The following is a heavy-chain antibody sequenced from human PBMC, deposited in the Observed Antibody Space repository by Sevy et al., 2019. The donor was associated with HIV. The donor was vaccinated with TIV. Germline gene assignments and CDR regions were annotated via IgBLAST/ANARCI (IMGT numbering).Heavy chain of an antibody. CDR2: IYYSGST. CDR3: ARAPVLRFLEWSEAFDI. D-gene: IGHD3-3*01. Sequence: SETLSLTCTVSGGSISSGGYYWSWIRQHPGKGLEWIGYIYYSGSTYYNPSLKSRVTISVDTSKNQFSLKLSSVTAADTAVYYCARAPVLRFLEWSEAFDIWGQGTMVTVS. J-gene: IGHJ3*02. CDR1: GGSISSGGYY. V-gene: IGHV4-31*03.